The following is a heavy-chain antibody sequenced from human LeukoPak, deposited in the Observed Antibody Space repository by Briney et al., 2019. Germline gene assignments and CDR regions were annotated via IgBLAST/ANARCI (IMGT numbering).Heavy chain of an antibody. D-gene: IGHD6-19*01. Sequence: SETLSLTCTVSGGSISSYYWSWIRQPPGKGLEWIGYIYYSGSTYYNPSLKSRVTISVDTSKNQFSLKLSSVTAADTAVYYCASASSGWQENFDYWGQGTLVTVSS. CDR1: GGSISSYY. CDR3: ASASSGWQENFDY. V-gene: IGHV4-59*12. CDR2: IYYSGST. J-gene: IGHJ4*02.